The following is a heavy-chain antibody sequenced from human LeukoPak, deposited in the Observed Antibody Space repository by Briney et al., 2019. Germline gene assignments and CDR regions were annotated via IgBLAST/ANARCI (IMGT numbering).Heavy chain of an antibody. CDR3: AKVPLNNDFWSGYELLFDY. CDR2: ISGSGGST. CDR1: GFTFSSYA. Sequence: GGSLRLSCAASGFTFSSYAMSWVRQAPGEGLGWGSAISGSGGSTYYADSVEGRFTISRDNSKNTLYLQMNSLRAEDTAVYYCAKVPLNNDFWSGYELLFDYWGQGTLVTVSS. J-gene: IGHJ4*02. V-gene: IGHV3-23*01. D-gene: IGHD3-3*01.